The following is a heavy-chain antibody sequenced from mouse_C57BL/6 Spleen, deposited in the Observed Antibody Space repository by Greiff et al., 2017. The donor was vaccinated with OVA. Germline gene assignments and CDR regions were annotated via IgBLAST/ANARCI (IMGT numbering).Heavy chain of an antibody. CDR2: IYPGDGYT. D-gene: IGHD2-1*01. V-gene: IGHV1-80*01. Sequence: QVQLQQSGAELVKPGASVKISCKASGYAFSSYWMNWVKQRPGQGLEWIGQIYPGDGYTNSNDKFKGKATLTADKSSSTAYMQLSSLTSEYSAVYFCAREDGNYGGFADWGKGILVTFAA. CDR1: GYAFSSYW. J-gene: IGHJ3*01. CDR3: AREDGNYGGFAD.